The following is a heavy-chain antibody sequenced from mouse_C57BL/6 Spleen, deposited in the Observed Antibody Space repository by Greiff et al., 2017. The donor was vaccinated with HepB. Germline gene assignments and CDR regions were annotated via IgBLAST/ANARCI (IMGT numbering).Heavy chain of an antibody. D-gene: IGHD2-4*01. J-gene: IGHJ4*01. CDR3: ARDDDYEQGYAMDY. Sequence: VQLQESGAELARPGASVKLSCKASGYTFTSYGISWVKQRTGQGLEWIGEIYPRSGNTYYNEKFKGKATLTADKSSSTAYMELRSLTSEDSAVCFCARDDDYEQGYAMDYWGQGTSVTVSS. CDR2: IYPRSGNT. CDR1: GYTFTSYG. V-gene: IGHV1-81*01.